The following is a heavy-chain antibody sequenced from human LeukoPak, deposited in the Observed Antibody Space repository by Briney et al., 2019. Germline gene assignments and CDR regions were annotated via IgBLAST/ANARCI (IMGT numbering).Heavy chain of an antibody. Sequence: PGRSLRLSCAASGLTFSAYCGNWVRQAPGKGLEWVAIIEQDGSEKNYVDSVKGRFTISRDNGENSLYLQMNSLRVEDTGVYYCVGGIGWLPDYWGQGTLVTVSS. D-gene: IGHD6-19*01. CDR3: VGGIGWLPDY. CDR2: IEQDGSEK. J-gene: IGHJ4*02. CDR1: GLTFSAYC. V-gene: IGHV3-7*01.